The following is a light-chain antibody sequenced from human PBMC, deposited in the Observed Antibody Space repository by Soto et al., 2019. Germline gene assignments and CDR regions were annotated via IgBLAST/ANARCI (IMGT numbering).Light chain of an antibody. CDR1: QSVATN. CDR2: GAS. CDR3: QQYGSYTRT. Sequence: EIVMTQSPATLSVSPGERATLSCRASQSVATNLARYQQRPGQAPRILIYGASTRDTGIPDRFSGSGSGTDFTLTISRLEPEDVELYYCQQYGSYTRTFGQGTKVDIK. V-gene: IGKV3-20*01. J-gene: IGKJ1*01.